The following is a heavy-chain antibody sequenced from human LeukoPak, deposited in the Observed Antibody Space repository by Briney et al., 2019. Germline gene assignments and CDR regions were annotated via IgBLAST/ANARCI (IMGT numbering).Heavy chain of an antibody. CDR1: GGSISSYQ. Sequence: SETLSLTCTVSGGSISSYQGSWIRQPPGKGLEWIGYMYYSGNTKYNPSLKRRVTISGDTSKNQFSLKLISVTAADAAVYYCAGHDYYGSGSYRWGQGTLVTVSS. CDR2: MYYSGNT. V-gene: IGHV4-59*08. D-gene: IGHD3-10*01. J-gene: IGHJ5*02. CDR3: AGHDYYGSGSYR.